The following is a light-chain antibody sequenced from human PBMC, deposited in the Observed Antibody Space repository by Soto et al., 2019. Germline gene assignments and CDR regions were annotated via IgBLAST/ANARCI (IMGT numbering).Light chain of an antibody. CDR3: SSYAGDSALI. V-gene: IGLV2-23*01. CDR1: RSDVGSYNF. CDR2: EAD. J-gene: IGLJ2*01. Sequence: QSALTQPASVSGSPGQSVSISCTGCRSDVGSYNFVSWYQLFPGKAPKLIIYEADKRPSGVSSRFSGSKSGFTASLTISGLQAEDDADYFCSSYAGDSALIFGGGTKLTVL.